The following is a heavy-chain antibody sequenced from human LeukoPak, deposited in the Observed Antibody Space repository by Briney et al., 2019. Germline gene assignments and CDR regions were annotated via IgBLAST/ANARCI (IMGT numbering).Heavy chain of an antibody. J-gene: IGHJ3*02. CDR3: AKELSLVSGYYYNAAFDM. CDR2: ISGSGGST. V-gene: IGHV3-23*01. CDR1: GFTFRSYG. Sequence: PGGSLRLSCAASGFTFRSYGMSWVRQAPGKGLEWVSGISGSGGSTHYADSVKGRFTMSRDNSKSTLFLQMNSLRAEDTAVYYCAKELSLVSGYYYNAAFDMWGQGTMVTVSS. D-gene: IGHD3-10*01.